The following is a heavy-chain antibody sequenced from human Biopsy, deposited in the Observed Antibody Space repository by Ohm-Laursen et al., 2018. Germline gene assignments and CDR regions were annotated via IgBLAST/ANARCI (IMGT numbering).Heavy chain of an antibody. V-gene: IGHV3-9*01. D-gene: IGHD2-21*02. Sequence: SLRLSCAASGFTFDDYAMHWVRQAPGKGLEWVSGITWNSGSIGYADSVKGRFSIFRDNAKHSLYLQMNSLRAEDTALYYCAKDLGQVTAAIGYWGQGTTVTVSS. CDR3: AKDLGQVTAAIGY. J-gene: IGHJ6*02. CDR2: ITWNSGSI. CDR1: GFTFDDYA.